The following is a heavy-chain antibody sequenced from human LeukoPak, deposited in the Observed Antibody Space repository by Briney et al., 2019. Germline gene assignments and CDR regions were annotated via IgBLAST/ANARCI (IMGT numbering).Heavy chain of an antibody. Sequence: SSETLSLTCDVNGGSLSGSYWSWIRQSPEKGLEWIGEINQSGNSNYNPSLKSRVTTLVDTSKNQFSLKLSSVTAADTAVYYCARQKPSTFRQYGRGRPLDSWGQGTLVTVSS. V-gene: IGHV4-34*01. CDR3: ARQKPSTFRQYGRGRPLDS. CDR1: GGSLSGSY. D-gene: IGHD4-11*01. CDR2: INQSGNS. J-gene: IGHJ4*02.